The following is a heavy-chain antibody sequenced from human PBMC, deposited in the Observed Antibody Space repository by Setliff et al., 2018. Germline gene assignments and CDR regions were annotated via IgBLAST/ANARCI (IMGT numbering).Heavy chain of an antibody. J-gene: IGHJ4*02. CDR3: ARGGSRWFGALSVPTTFDY. Sequence: LSLTCAVYGETFSGFHWHWIRQAPGKGLEWIGQINPSGSTYYNPAVRGRVTISSDTSKNQFSLKLTSVTAADTAVYYCARGGSRWFGALSVPTTFDYWGQGIVVTGSS. D-gene: IGHD3-10*01. V-gene: IGHV4-34*01. CDR1: GETFSGFH. CDR2: INPSGST.